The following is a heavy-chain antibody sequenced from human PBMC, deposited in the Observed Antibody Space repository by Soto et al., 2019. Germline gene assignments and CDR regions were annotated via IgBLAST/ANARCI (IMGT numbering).Heavy chain of an antibody. CDR3: ARAHYGDYGYGMDV. D-gene: IGHD4-17*01. V-gene: IGHV4-30-2*01. CDR1: GGSISSGGYS. Sequence: QLQLQESGSGLVKPSQTLSLTCAVSGGSISSGGYSWSWIRQPPGKGLEWIGYIYHSGSTYYNPSLKGRVTIXVXRXXNQCPLKLSSVTAADTAVYYCARAHYGDYGYGMDVWGQGTTVTVSS. CDR2: IYHSGST. J-gene: IGHJ6*02.